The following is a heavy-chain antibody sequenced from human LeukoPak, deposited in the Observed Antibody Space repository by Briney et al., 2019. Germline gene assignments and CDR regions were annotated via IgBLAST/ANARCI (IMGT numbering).Heavy chain of an antibody. CDR3: AKASTTVVTNGYFQH. V-gene: IGHV3-21*01. J-gene: IGHJ1*01. D-gene: IGHD4-23*01. CDR1: GLSFSTYS. Sequence: GGSLRLSCAASGLSFSTYSMNWVRQAPGKGLEWVSSISSSSSYIYYSDSVKGRFTISRDNSKNTLYLQMNSLRAEDTAVYYCAKASTTVVTNGYFQHWGQGTLVTVSS. CDR2: ISSSSSYI.